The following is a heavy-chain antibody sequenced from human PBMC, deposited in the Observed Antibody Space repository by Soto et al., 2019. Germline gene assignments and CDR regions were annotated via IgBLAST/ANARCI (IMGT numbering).Heavy chain of an antibody. J-gene: IGHJ4*02. D-gene: IGHD3-10*01. Sequence: VASVKVSCKVSGYTLTELSIHWVRQAPGEGLEWMGGFDLENGETIYAQRFQGRVTMTEESSADTPYMELSSLRSEDTAVYYCAIDVRRRNHFDHWGQGTMVTVSS. CDR3: AIDVRRRNHFDH. V-gene: IGHV1-24*01. CDR1: GYTLTELS. CDR2: FDLENGET.